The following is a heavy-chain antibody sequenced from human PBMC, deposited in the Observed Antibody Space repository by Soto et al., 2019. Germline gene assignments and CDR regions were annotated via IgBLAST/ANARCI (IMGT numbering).Heavy chain of an antibody. CDR3: ARSAPPIAY. V-gene: IGHV1-3*01. Sequence: QVQLVQSGAEVKKPGASVKVSCKGSGYTFTSYAMHWVRQAPGQRLESMGWINAGNGNTKYSQKFQSRVTITRDTAPTTASMELSSPRSEDTAVYYCARSAPPIAYWGQGTLVPVSS. CDR1: GYTFTSYA. CDR2: INAGNGNT. J-gene: IGHJ4*02.